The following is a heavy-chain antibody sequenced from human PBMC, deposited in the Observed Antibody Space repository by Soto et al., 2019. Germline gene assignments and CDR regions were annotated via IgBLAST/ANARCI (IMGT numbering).Heavy chain of an antibody. V-gene: IGHV2-5*02. J-gene: IGHJ5*02. Sequence: QITLKESGPTLVKPTQTLTLTCTFSGFSLTTRGVGVGWIRQPPGKALEWPALIDWDAVNRYSPSLKSRRTIAKQTSKIQVVLTMTNMDPAATATYFCAHSTTTVTWWVDPWGQGTLGTVSS. CDR3: AHSTTTVTWWVDP. CDR2: IDWDAVN. D-gene: IGHD4-17*01. CDR1: GFSLTTRGVG.